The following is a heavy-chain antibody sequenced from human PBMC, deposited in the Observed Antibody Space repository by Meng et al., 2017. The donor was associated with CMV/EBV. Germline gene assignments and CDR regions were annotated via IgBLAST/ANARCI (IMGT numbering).Heavy chain of an antibody. J-gene: IGHJ4*02. CDR2: ISSSSSYT. V-gene: IGHV3-11*06. D-gene: IGHD3-16*02. CDR3: ARGGSFRNRYYFDY. Sequence: ASGFTFSDYYMSWIRQAPGKGLEWVSYISSSSSYTNYADSVKGQFTISRDNAKNSLYLQMNSLRAEDTAVYYCARGGSFRNRYYFDYWGQGTLVTVSS. CDR1: GFTFSDYY.